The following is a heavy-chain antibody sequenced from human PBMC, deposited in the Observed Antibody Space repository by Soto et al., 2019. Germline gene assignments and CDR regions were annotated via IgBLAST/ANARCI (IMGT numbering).Heavy chain of an antibody. CDR2: ISSSSSYI. V-gene: IGHV3-21*01. D-gene: IGHD2-15*01. J-gene: IGHJ4*02. Sequence: PGGFLRLSCAASGFTFSSYSMNWVRQAPGKGLEWVSSISSSSSYIYYADSVKGRFTISRDNAKNSLYLQMNSLRAEDTAVYYCASRKLLPRLAVNDYWGQGTLVTVSS. CDR1: GFTFSSYS. CDR3: ASRKLLPRLAVNDY.